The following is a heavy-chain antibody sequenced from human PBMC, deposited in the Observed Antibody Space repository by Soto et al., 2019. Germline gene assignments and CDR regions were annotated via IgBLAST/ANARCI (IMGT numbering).Heavy chain of an antibody. Sequence: PSGTPFPTLTGPGGPIRNYYWGRIRQPPGEGPEGIVYIYYSGSTNYNPSLKSRVTISVDTSKNQFSLKLSSVTAADTAVYYCAIPKPGGYCSGGSCYQTGAFDIWGQGTMVTVSS. V-gene: IGHV4-59*08. CDR2: IYYSGST. D-gene: IGHD2-15*01. CDR1: GGPIRNYY. J-gene: IGHJ3*02. CDR3: AIPKPGGYCSGGSCYQTGAFDI.